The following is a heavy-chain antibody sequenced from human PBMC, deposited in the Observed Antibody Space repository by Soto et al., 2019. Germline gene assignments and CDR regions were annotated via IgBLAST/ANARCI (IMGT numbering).Heavy chain of an antibody. CDR1: GFTFSTSW. CDR3: ARDLNYCVSTVYYDVFDI. J-gene: IGHJ3*02. D-gene: IGHD3-9*01. V-gene: IGHV3-7*01. CDR2: MKGDGSKE. Sequence: VQLVESGGGLVQPGGSLRLSCLASGFTFSTSWMTWVRQAPGKGLEWVANMKGDGSKENYVDSVKGRFTISRDNAKNSLFLQMNSLRDEDTALYYCARDLNYCVSTVYYDVFDIWGQGTMVTVSP.